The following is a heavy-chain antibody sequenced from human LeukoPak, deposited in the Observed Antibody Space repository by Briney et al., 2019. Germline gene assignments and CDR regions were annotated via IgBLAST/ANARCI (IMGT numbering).Heavy chain of an antibody. CDR3: ARVVDVEYSGSYYLDY. CDR1: GGTFSSYA. J-gene: IGHJ4*02. D-gene: IGHD1-26*01. Sequence: SVKVSCKASGGTFSSYAISWVRQAPGQGLEWMGGIIPTFGTANYAQKFQGRVTITADESTSTAYMELSSLRSEDTAVYYCARVVDVEYSGSYYLDYWGQGTLVTVSS. CDR2: IIPTFGTA. V-gene: IGHV1-69*13.